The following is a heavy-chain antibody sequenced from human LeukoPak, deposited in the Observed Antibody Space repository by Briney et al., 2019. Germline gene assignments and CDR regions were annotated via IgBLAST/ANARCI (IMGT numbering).Heavy chain of an antibody. CDR3: ARGYDY. V-gene: IGHV4-39*01. CDR1: GGSIIGSTSY. D-gene: IGHD3-22*01. J-gene: IGHJ4*02. Sequence: PSETLCLTCTVSGGSIIGSTSYWGRIRQPPGKGLDWIGIINYSGSTYYNPSLRSRVTISVDTSKNQFSLKLNSVTASDTAVYYCARGYDYWGQGTLVTVSS. CDR2: INYSGST.